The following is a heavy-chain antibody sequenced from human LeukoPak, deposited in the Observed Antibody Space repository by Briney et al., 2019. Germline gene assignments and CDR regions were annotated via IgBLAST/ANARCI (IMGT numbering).Heavy chain of an antibody. D-gene: IGHD3-22*01. CDR3: TTALNYYDSSGYPDY. J-gene: IGHJ4*02. Sequence: GGSLRLSCAASGFTFSSYAMSWVRQAPGKGLEWVSAISGSGGSTYYADSVKGRFTISRDNSKNTLYLQMNSLKTEDTAVYYCTTALNYYDSSGYPDYWGQGTLVTVSS. CDR1: GFTFSSYA. CDR2: ISGSGGST. V-gene: IGHV3-23*01.